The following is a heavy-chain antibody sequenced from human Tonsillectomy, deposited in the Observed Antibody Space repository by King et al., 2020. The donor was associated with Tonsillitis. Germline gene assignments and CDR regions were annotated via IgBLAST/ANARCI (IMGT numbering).Heavy chain of an antibody. CDR1: GYTFTNYG. V-gene: IGHV1-18*01. D-gene: IGHD1-14*01. J-gene: IGHJ2*01. Sequence: HVQLVESGAEVKKPGASVKVSCKASGYTFTNYGISWVRQAPGQGLEWMGWISAYNGNRNYAQKYRGRVTVTTETSTTTAYMELSSLRSDDTAVYYCARTGSGSRNDWYFDLWGRGTLVTVSS. CDR3: ARTGSGSRNDWYFDL. CDR2: ISAYNGNR.